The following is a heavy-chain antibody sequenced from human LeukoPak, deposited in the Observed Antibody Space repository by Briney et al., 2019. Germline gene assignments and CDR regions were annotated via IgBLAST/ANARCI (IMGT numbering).Heavy chain of an antibody. CDR2: IIQDGSEK. Sequence: PGGSLRLSCAASGFTFSGYWMSWVRQAPGKGLEWVANIIQDGSEKYYVDSVRGRFTISRDNAKSSLYLHMTNLRAEDMAVYYCATDSFSFGELNPGPWGERTLVTVSS. J-gene: IGHJ5*02. CDR3: ATDSFSFGELNPGP. D-gene: IGHD3-10*01. CDR1: GFTFSGYW. V-gene: IGHV3-7*01.